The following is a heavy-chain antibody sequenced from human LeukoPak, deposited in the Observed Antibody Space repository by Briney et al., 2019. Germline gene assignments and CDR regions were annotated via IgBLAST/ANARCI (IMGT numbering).Heavy chain of an antibody. CDR1: GGSISNYY. CDR3: AREFSWSGFFDY. Sequence: SETLSLTCSVSGGSISNYYWSLIRQPAGKGLEWIGRIYTDGSTNYNPSLKSRVAMSVYTSKNQFSLKLSSVTAADTAVYYCAREFSWSGFFDYWGQGTLVTVSS. D-gene: IGHD3-3*01. V-gene: IGHV4-4*07. CDR2: IYTDGST. J-gene: IGHJ4*02.